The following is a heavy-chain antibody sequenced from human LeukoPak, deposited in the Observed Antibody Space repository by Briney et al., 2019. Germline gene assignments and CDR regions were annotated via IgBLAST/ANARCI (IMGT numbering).Heavy chain of an antibody. CDR3: ARGPTRANSTDY. CDR2: INPNGITT. D-gene: IGHD2/OR15-2a*01. J-gene: IGHJ4*02. V-gene: IGHV3-74*01. CDR1: GFIFRNYW. Sequence: GGSLRLSCAALGFIFRNYWMHWVRQAPGKGLVWVARINPNGITTTYTDSVKGRFTISRDNAKNTLYLQMNSLRAEDTAVYYCARGPTRANSTDYWGQGALVTVSS.